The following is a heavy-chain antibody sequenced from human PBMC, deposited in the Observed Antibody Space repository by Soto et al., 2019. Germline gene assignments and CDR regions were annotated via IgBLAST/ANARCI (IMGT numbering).Heavy chain of an antibody. CDR1: GFTFSDEN. J-gene: IGHJ4*02. V-gene: IGHV3-23*01. Sequence: GGSLRLSCSASGFTFSDENMSWVRQVPGKGLEWVSGISGGGSYIFYADSVQGRFTISRDNSKDTLYLQMNSLRADDTAVYYCGKERRGRGWFVCNYRGQGIVVTVSS. CDR2: ISGGGSYI. CDR3: GKERRGRGWFVCNY. D-gene: IGHD6-19*01.